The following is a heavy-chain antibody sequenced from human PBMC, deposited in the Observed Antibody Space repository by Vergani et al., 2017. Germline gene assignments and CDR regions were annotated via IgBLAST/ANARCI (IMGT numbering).Heavy chain of an antibody. J-gene: IGHJ4*02. CDR3: AKDNVPGYYDSSGYCDY. Sequence: EVQLLESGGNLVQPGGSLRLSCAASGFTFTNFAMTWVRQAPGEGLGWVSGNSGSGGFTYYADSVKGRFTISRDNSKITMFLQMNNVRAEDTAVYYCAKDNVPGYYDSSGYCDYGGQGTVVTVSS. CDR2: NSGSGGFT. CDR1: GFTFTNFA. D-gene: IGHD3-22*01. V-gene: IGHV3-23*01.